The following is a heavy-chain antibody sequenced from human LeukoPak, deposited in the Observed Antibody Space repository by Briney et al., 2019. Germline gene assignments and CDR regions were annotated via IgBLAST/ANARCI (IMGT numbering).Heavy chain of an antibody. CDR1: GFMFSSNW. CDR2: INNDGSYI. D-gene: IGHD5-24*01. V-gene: IGHV3-74*01. J-gene: IGHJ4*02. Sequence: GGSLRLSCAASGFMFSSNWMSWVRLAPGKGLEWVSRINNDGSYINYADSVKGRFTISRDNAKNTLNLQMNSLRAEDTAVYFCARDGSAYNFDYWGQGVLVTVSS. CDR3: ARDGSAYNFDY.